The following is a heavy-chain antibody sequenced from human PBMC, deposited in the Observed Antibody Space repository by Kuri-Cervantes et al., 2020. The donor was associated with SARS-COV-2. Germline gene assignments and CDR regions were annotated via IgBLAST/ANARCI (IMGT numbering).Heavy chain of an antibody. D-gene: IGHD6-19*01. V-gene: IGHV1-3*01. Sequence: ASVKVSCKASAYIFTNYALHWVRQAPGQRLEWMGWINAVNGNTKYSQKFQGRVTITRDTSASTAYMELSSLRSEDTALYYCARDRGSQWLAFYDAFDIWGQGTMVTVSS. CDR3: ARDRGSQWLAFYDAFDI. CDR2: INAVNGNT. CDR1: AYIFTNYA. J-gene: IGHJ3*02.